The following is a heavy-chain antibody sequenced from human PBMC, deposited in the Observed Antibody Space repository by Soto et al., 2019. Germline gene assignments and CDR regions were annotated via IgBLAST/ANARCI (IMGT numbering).Heavy chain of an antibody. CDR3: AGGSRWYIHK. CDR2: IKQDGSAK. Sequence: PGGSLRLSCAASGFTFSSYWMNWVRQAPGKGLEWVANIKQDGSAKYYVDSVKGRFTISRDNAKNSLYLQMNSLRREDTAVYYCAGGSRWYIHKWGQGTLVTVSS. J-gene: IGHJ1*01. D-gene: IGHD6-19*01. CDR1: GFTFSSYW. V-gene: IGHV3-7*01.